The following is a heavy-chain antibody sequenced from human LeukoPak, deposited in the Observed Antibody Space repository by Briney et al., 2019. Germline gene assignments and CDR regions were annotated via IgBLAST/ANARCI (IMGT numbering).Heavy chain of an antibody. Sequence: GGSLSLSCAASGFTFRSYRMNWVRQAPGKGLEWVSSISSSSTYIYYADSVKGRFIISRDNAKNSLYLQMNSLRVEDTAFYYCAKDNRRHYTSGPNPDSLHWGQGALVTVSS. V-gene: IGHV3-21*04. D-gene: IGHD6-19*01. CDR2: ISSSSTYI. CDR1: GFTFRSYR. CDR3: AKDNRRHYTSGPNPDSLH. J-gene: IGHJ4*02.